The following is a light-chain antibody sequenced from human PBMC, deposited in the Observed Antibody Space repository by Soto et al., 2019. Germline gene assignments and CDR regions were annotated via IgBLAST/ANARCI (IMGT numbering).Light chain of an antibody. CDR2: GES. Sequence: VMTQSPATLSLSPGDSATLSCRASQSVSSNLAWYQQKTGQAPRLLIYGESTRATGIPDRFSGSGSGTEFNLTISRLEPEDFAVYYCQHYDSARWTFGLGTKGDIK. CDR1: QSVSSN. V-gene: IGKV3-15*01. CDR3: QHYDSARWT. J-gene: IGKJ1*01.